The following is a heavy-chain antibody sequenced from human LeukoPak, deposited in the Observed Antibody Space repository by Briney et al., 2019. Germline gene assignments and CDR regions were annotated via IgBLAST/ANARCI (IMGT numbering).Heavy chain of an antibody. V-gene: IGHV5-51*01. CDR3: ARPNYDSSGYYPLGL. D-gene: IGHD3-22*01. Sequence: GASLKISCKGSGYSFTSYWIGWVRQMPGKGLEWMGIIYPGDSDTRYSPSFQGQVTISADKSISTAYLQWSSLKASDTAMYYCARPNYDSSGYYPLGLWGQGTQVTVSS. CDR2: IYPGDSDT. J-gene: IGHJ4*02. CDR1: GYSFTSYW.